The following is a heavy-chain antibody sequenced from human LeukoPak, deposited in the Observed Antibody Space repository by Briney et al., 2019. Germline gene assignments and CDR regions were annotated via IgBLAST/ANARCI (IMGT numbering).Heavy chain of an antibody. CDR3: SRGRRSPDS. D-gene: IGHD5-24*01. CDR1: GXTFGDYA. V-gene: IGHV3-49*03. J-gene: IGHJ5*01. Sequence: PGRSLRLSFTASGXTFGDYAMSWFRQAPGKGLEWVGFIRSKAYGGTTEYAASLKGRITISRDDSKTIAYLQMSSLKTEDTAVYYCSRGRRSPDSWGQGTLVTVSS. CDR2: IRSKAYGGTT.